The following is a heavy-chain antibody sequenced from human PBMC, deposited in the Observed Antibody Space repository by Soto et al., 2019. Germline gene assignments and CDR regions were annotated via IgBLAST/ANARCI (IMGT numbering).Heavy chain of an antibody. D-gene: IGHD3-22*01. Sequence: SCAASGFTFSNPWMSWVRQAPGKGLEWVGRIKSKTDGGTTDYAAPVKGRFTISRDDSKNTLYLQMNSLKTEDTAVYYCTTTARLYDSSGSYWGQGTLVTVSS. J-gene: IGHJ4*02. V-gene: IGHV3-15*01. CDR2: IKSKTDGGTT. CDR1: GFTFSNPW. CDR3: TTTARLYDSSGSY.